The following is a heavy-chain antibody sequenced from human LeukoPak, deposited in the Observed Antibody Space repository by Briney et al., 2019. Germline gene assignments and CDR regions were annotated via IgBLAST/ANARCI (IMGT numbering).Heavy chain of an antibody. CDR3: ARASSDFGELFP. J-gene: IGHJ5*02. V-gene: IGHV1-46*01. CDR2: INPSSGST. CDR1: GYTFTSYY. Sequence: GASVKVSCKASGYTFTSYYMHWVRQAPGQGLEWMGIINPSSGSTGYTQKFQGRVTMTRDTSTSTVYMDLSSLRSEDTAVYYCARASSDFGELFPWGQGTLVTVSS. D-gene: IGHD3-10*01.